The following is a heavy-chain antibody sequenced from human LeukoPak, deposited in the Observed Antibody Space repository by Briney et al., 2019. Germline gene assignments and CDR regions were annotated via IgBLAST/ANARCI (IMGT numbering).Heavy chain of an antibody. CDR1: GFTFSSYA. CDR2: ISYDGSNK. J-gene: IGHJ4*02. D-gene: IGHD6-13*01. CDR3: ARESRYYFDH. V-gene: IGHV3-30*04. Sequence: SGGSLRLSCAASGFTFSSYAMHWVRQAPGKGLEWVAVISYDGSNKYYADSVKGRFTISRDNSKNTLYLQMNSLRAEDTAVYYCARESRYYFDHWGQGTLVTVSS.